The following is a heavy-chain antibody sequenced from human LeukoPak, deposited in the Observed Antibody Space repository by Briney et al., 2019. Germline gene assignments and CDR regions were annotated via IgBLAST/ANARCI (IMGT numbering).Heavy chain of an antibody. Sequence: PGGSLRLSCAASGFTFSGYSMTWVRQAPGKGLEWISYISSSSTTIYYADSVKGRFTISRDNAKNSLSLQMNSLRDEDTAMYYCARESRYSSDYWGQGTLVTVFS. CDR2: ISSSSTTI. CDR3: ARESRYSSDY. CDR1: GFTFSGYS. V-gene: IGHV3-48*02. J-gene: IGHJ4*02. D-gene: IGHD6-13*01.